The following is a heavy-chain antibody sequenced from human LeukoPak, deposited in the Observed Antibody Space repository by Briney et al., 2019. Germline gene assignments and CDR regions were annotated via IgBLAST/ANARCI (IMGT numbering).Heavy chain of an antibody. Sequence: SETLSLTCTVSGGSISSYYWSWIRQPPGKGLEWIGYIYTSGSTNYNPSLKSRVTISVDTSKNQFSLKLSSVTAADTAVYYCARTTVVTLHFDCWGQGTLVTVSS. J-gene: IGHJ4*02. CDR1: GGSISSYY. V-gene: IGHV4-4*09. CDR3: ARTTVVTLHFDC. D-gene: IGHD4-23*01. CDR2: IYTSGST.